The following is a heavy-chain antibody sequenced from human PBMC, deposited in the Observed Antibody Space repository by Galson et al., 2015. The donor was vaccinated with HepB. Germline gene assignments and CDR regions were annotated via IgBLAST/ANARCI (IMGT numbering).Heavy chain of an antibody. D-gene: IGHD2/OR15-2a*01. Sequence: SLRLSCAASGFTFSNAWMSWVRQAPGKGLEWVGRIKSKTDGGTTDYAAPVKGRFTISRDDSKNTLYLQMNSLKTEDTAVYYCTTDLLKNYYYYYYMDVWGKGTTVTVSS. V-gene: IGHV3-15*01. CDR1: GFTFSNAW. J-gene: IGHJ6*03. CDR3: TTDLLKNYYYYYYMDV. CDR2: IKSKTDGGTT.